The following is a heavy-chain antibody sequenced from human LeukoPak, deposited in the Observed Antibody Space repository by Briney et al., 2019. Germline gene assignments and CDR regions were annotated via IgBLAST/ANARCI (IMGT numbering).Heavy chain of an antibody. J-gene: IGHJ4*02. Sequence: SETLSLTCTVSGGSVNNNAYYWGWVRQPPGKGLEYIGNVYYSGITYYNPSLQSRVTISVDTSNNQFSLKLSSVTAADTAVYYCARSDYSGYFDHWGQGTLVSVSS. V-gene: IGHV4-39*01. CDR3: ARSDYSGYFDH. CDR2: VYYSGIT. D-gene: IGHD4-11*01. CDR1: GGSVNNNAYY.